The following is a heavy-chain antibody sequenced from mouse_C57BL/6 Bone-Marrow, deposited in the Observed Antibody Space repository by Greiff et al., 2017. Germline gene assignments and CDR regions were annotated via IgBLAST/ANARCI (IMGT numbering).Heavy chain of an antibody. CDR2: IHPNSGST. CDR3: ARDDGYSDY. J-gene: IGHJ2*01. CDR1: GYTFTSYW. D-gene: IGHD2-3*01. V-gene: IGHV1-64*01. Sequence: QVQLQQPGAELVKPGASVKLSCKVSGYTFTSYWMHWVKQRPGQGLEWIGMIHPNSGSTNYNEKFKSKATLTVDKSSSTAYMQLSSLTSEDSAVYYCARDDGYSDYWGQGTTLTVSS.